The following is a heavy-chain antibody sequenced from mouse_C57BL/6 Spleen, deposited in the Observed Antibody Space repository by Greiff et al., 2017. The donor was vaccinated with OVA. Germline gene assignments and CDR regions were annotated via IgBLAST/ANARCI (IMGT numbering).Heavy chain of an antibody. D-gene: IGHD4-1*01. Sequence: EVQRVESGGGLVKPGGSLKLSCAASGFTFSSYAMSWVRQTPEKRLEWVATISDGGSYTYYPDNVKGRFTISRDNAKNNLYLQMSHLKSEDTAMYYCARGRTGKDYWGQGTTLTVSS. CDR3: ARGRTGKDY. J-gene: IGHJ2*01. V-gene: IGHV5-4*01. CDR1: GFTFSSYA. CDR2: ISDGGSYT.